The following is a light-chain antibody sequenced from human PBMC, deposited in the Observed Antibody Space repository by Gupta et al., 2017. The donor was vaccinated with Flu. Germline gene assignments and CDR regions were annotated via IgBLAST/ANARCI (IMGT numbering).Light chain of an antibody. J-gene: IGKJ1*01. CDR2: KAS. CDR1: QSISSY. CDR3: QQYNSYSRT. Sequence: PSTLSASVGDRVTITCRASQSISSYLAWFQQKPGKAPKLLIYKASSLESGVPSRFSGSGSGTEFTLTISSLQPDDFATYYCQQYNSYSRTFGQGTKVEIK. V-gene: IGKV1-5*03.